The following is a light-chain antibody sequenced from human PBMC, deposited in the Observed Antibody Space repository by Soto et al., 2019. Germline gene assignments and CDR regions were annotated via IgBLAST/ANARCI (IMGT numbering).Light chain of an antibody. V-gene: IGKV3D-20*01. CDR2: DAS. CDR1: QSVPRNY. CDR3: QQYATSPIT. Sequence: ENVLTQSPATLPLSPGERATLSCGASQSVPRNYLAWYQQKPGLAPRLLIYDASTRATGIPDRFSGSGSGTDFTLTVSGLEPEDFAVYYCQQYATSPITFGQGTRLEIK. J-gene: IGKJ5*01.